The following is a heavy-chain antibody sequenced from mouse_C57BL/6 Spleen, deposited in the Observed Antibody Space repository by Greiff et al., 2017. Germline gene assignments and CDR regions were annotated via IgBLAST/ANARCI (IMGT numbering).Heavy chain of an antibody. CDR2: IDPSDSYT. Sequence: VQLQQPGAELVMPGASVKLSCKASGYTFTSYWMHWLKQRPGQGLEWIGEIDPSDSYTNYNQKFKGNSTLTVDKSSSTAYMQLSSLTSEDSAVDYCARGGIMKWYFDVWGTGTTVTVSS. CDR3: ARGGIMKWYFDV. CDR1: GYTFTSYW. J-gene: IGHJ1*03. V-gene: IGHV1-69*01. D-gene: IGHD2-3*01.